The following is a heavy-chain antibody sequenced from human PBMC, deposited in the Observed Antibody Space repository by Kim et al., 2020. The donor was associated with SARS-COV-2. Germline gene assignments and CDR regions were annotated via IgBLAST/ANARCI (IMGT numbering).Heavy chain of an antibody. J-gene: IGHJ5*02. CDR1: GGSISSSSYY. V-gene: IGHV4-39*01. CDR3: ARQHTSGWYGDWFDH. CDR2: IYYSGST. Sequence: SETLSLTCTVSGGSISSSSYYWGWIRQPPGKGLEWIGSIYYSGSTYYNPSLKSRVTISVDTSKNQFSLKLSSVTAADTAVYYCARQHTSGWYGDWFDHGG. D-gene: IGHD6-19*01.